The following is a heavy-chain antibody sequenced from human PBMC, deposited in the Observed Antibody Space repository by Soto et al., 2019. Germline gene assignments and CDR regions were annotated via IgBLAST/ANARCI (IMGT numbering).Heavy chain of an antibody. J-gene: IGHJ3*02. D-gene: IGHD2-15*01. CDR1: GGSISSGGYF. CDR3: ARGVAI. Sequence: SETLSLTCTVSGGSISSGGYFWSWIRQHPGKGLEWIGSIYYSGSTYCNPSLKIRITISVDTSKNQFSLKLSSVTAADTAVYYCARGVAIWGQGTMVTVSS. V-gene: IGHV4-31*03. CDR2: IYYSGST.